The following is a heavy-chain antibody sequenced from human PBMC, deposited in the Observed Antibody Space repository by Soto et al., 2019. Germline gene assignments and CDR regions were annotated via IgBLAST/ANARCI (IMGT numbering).Heavy chain of an antibody. Sequence: QVQLQESGPGLVKPSETLSLTCTVSGGSVNSGSYYWSWIRQPPGKGLEWIGYIYNSGSTNYNPSLKSRITISVDTSKNQFSLKLSSVTAVDTAVYYCARGGNGRYYYYGMDVWGQGTTVTVSS. D-gene: IGHD4-4*01. J-gene: IGHJ6*02. CDR3: ARGGNGRYYYYGMDV. V-gene: IGHV4-61*01. CDR2: IYNSGST. CDR1: GGSVNSGSYY.